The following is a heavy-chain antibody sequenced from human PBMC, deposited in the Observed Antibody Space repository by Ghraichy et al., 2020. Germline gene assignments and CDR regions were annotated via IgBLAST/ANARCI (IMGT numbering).Heavy chain of an antibody. Sequence: GESLNISCAASGFTFSSYSMNWVCQAPGKGLEWVSSISSSSSYIYYADSVKGRFTISRDNAKNSLYLQMNSLRAEDTAVYYCASPIAAASPWGQGTLVTVSS. CDR3: ASPIAAASP. V-gene: IGHV3-21*01. CDR1: GFTFSSYS. CDR2: ISSSSSYI. D-gene: IGHD6-13*01. J-gene: IGHJ5*02.